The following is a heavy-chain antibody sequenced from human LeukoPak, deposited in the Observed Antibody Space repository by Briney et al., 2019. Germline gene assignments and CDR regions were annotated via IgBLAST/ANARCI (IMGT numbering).Heavy chain of an antibody. CDR3: AQGGSEIYYYYHGMDV. CDR1: GSTFNRFA. CDR2: TSYDGSDK. V-gene: IGHV3-30*18. D-gene: IGHD3-10*01. J-gene: IGHJ6*02. Sequence: GSSLRLSCAASGSTFNRFAMHWVRQAPGKGLEWVAVTSYDGSDKYYADSVKGRFTISRDNSKNTLYLQMNSLRVEDTAVFYCAQGGSEIYYYYHGMDVWGQGTTVTVSS.